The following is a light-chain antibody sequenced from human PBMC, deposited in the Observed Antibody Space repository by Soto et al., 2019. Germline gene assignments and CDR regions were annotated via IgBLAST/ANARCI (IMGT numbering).Light chain of an antibody. V-gene: IGKV3-11*01. J-gene: IGKJ1*01. CDR2: DAA. Sequence: DIVLTQSPATLSLSPGERATLSCRASQSVGTSLAWYKQQPGQAPRLLIHDAAYRASGIPERFSGSGSGTAFSLSINSLEPDDFAVYYCQHRSSWPRSFGRGTKVEI. CDR1: QSVGTS. CDR3: QHRSSWPRS.